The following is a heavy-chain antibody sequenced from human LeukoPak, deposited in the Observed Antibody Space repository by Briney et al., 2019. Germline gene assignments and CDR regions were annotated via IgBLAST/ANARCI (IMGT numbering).Heavy chain of an antibody. Sequence: ASVKVSCKASGGTFSSYAISWVRQAPGQGLEWMGWINPNSGGTNYAQKFQGRVTMTRDTSISTAYMELSRLRSDDTAVYYCARAKDIVATIWAFDIWGQGTMVTVSS. J-gene: IGHJ3*02. CDR2: INPNSGGT. CDR3: ARAKDIVATIWAFDI. CDR1: GGTFSSYA. D-gene: IGHD5-12*01. V-gene: IGHV1-2*02.